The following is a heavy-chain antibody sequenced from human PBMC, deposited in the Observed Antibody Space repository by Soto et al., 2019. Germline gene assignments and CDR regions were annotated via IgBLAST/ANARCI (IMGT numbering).Heavy chain of an antibody. CDR1: VLTLGDYP. CDR2: SRSKAYSGTT. Sequence: SLRLSCTASVLTLGDYPMTWFRQAPGKVLEWVGFSRSKAYSGTTEYASSVRGRFTISRDYSKNIAYLQMNSLKTEDTAMYYCTRGRVGWETRPHSFDYWGQGTQVTVSS. D-gene: IGHD1-26*01. CDR3: TRGRVGWETRPHSFDY. V-gene: IGHV3-49*03. J-gene: IGHJ4*02.